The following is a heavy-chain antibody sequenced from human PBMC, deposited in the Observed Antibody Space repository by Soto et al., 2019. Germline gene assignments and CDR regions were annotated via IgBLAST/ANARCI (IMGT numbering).Heavy chain of an antibody. CDR3: ARAGEPPYYYYGMDV. J-gene: IGHJ6*02. V-gene: IGHV1-18*01. CDR2: VSGYNGNT. CDR1: GYTFTTSG. D-gene: IGHD3-10*01. Sequence: QVQLVQSGGEVKKPGASVKVSCKASGYTFTTSGVSWVRQAPGQGLEWMGWVSGYNGNTKYEEKIHDRVTMTTDTSTSTAYLELRSLTTDATAVYYCARAGEPPYYYYGMDVWGPGTTVIVSS.